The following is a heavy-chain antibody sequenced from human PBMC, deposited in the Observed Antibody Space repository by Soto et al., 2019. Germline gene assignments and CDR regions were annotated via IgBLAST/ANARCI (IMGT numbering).Heavy chain of an antibody. D-gene: IGHD2-2*01. J-gene: IGHJ6*03. V-gene: IGHV3-48*01. CDR3: ARVLRAPLGATAMPYYLDV. Sequence: PGGSLRLSCAASGFTFGSYSMNWVRQAPGKGLEWVSFILSSSGVIYYADSVKGRFTISRDNAKNSLYLQMNSLRAEDTDVYYCARVLRAPLGATAMPYYLDVWGKGTTVTVPS. CDR1: GFTFGSYS. CDR2: ILSSSGVI.